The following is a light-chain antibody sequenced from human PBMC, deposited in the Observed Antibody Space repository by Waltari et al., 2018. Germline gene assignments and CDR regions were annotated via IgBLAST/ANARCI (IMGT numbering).Light chain of an antibody. CDR3: QKYNTYPYT. CDR1: QDIGNF. V-gene: IGKV1-27*01. Sequence: IDMTQSPSSLSASVGDRITVTCRASQDIGNFLAWYQQTPGKRPKLLIYAASTLQAGLPCRFSGSGSGTDFTLTVSNLQPEDVATYYCQKYNTYPYTFGPGTKVDI. CDR2: AAS. J-gene: IGKJ3*01.